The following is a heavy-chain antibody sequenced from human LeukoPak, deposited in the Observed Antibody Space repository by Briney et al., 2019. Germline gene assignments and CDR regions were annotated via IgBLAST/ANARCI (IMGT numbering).Heavy chain of an antibody. CDR3: AKDYDMWTGSLDY. J-gene: IGHJ4*02. CDR2: ITDTGDST. D-gene: IGHD3-9*01. V-gene: IGHV3-23*01. Sequence: GGSLRLSCAASGFPFSSSAMTWVRQAPGKGLDWVSTITDTGDSTHYADSVKGRFTFSRDNSKNTLYLQVNSLRAEDTAVYFCAKDYDMWTGSLDYWGQGTLVTVSS. CDR1: GFPFSSSA.